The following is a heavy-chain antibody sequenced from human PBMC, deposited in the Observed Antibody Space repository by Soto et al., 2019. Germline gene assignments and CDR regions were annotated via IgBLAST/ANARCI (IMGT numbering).Heavy chain of an antibody. CDR3: ALSTVVTLPPDY. D-gene: IGHD4-17*01. V-gene: IGHV3-48*02. Sequence: GGSLRLSCAASGFTFSSYSMNCVRQAPGKGLEWVSSISSSSSTIYYADSVKGRFTISRDNAKNSLYLQMNSLRDADTAVYYCALSTVVTLPPDYWGQGTLVTVSS. CDR1: GFTFSSYS. CDR2: ISSSSSTI. J-gene: IGHJ4*02.